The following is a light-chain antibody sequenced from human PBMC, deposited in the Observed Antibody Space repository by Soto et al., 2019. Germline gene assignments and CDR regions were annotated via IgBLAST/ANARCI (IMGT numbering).Light chain of an antibody. CDR3: TSFTTTNPWV. CDR2: EVT. J-gene: IGLJ3*02. V-gene: IGLV2-14*01. Sequence: QSALTQPASVSGSPGQSITISCTGISSDVGSYNFVSWFQQHPGKAPKLMIYEVTNRPSGVSYRFSGSKSGNTASLTISGLQAEDEDDYYCTSFTTTNPWVFGGGTKLTVL. CDR1: SSDVGSYNF.